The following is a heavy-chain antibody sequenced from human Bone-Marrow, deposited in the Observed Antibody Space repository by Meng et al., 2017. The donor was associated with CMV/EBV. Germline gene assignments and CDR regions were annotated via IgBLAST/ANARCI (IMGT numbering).Heavy chain of an antibody. CDR1: GFTFSTYA. J-gene: IGHJ6*02. V-gene: IGHV3-23*03. CDR2: IYSGGYSP. D-gene: IGHD6-19*01. Sequence: GESLKISCAASGFTFSTYAMSWVRQAPGKGLEWVSVIYSGGYSPYYADSVKGRFTISRDNSKNTLYLQMNSLRAEDMAVYYCARDRVSDSSGWLYYYYYGMDVWGQGTTVTVSS. CDR3: ARDRVSDSSGWLYYYYYGMDV.